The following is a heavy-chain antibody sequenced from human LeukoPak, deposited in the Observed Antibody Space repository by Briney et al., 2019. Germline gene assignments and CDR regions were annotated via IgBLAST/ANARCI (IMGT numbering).Heavy chain of an antibody. J-gene: IGHJ6*04. CDR3: ARDRDRDIIGDGMDV. V-gene: IGHV3-30*04. CDR1: GFTFSNYA. Sequence: GGSLRLPCAASGFTFSNYAMYWVRQAPVKGLEWVAVISYDGKNKYNADSVNARFTISRDNSKNTLYLQMNSLRVEDTAVYYCARDRDRDIIGDGMDVWGKGTTVTVSS. CDR2: ISYDGKNK. D-gene: IGHD2-15*01.